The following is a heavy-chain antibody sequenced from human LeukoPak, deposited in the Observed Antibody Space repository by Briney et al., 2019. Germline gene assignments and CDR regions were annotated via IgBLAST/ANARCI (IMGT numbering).Heavy chain of an antibody. CDR2: IIPIFGTA. CDR3: ARAYTIIGVVTVDAFDI. J-gene: IGHJ3*02. CDR1: GGTFSSYA. D-gene: IGHD3-3*01. Sequence: SAKVSCKASGGTFSSYAISWVRQAPGQGLEWMGGIIPIFGTANYAQKFQGRVTITADESTSTAYMELSSLRSEDTAVYYCARAYTIIGVVTVDAFDIWGQGTMVTVSS. V-gene: IGHV1-69*13.